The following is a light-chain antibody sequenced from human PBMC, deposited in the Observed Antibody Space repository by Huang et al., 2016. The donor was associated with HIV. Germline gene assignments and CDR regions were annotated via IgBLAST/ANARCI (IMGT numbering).Light chain of an antibody. CDR3: QQYGS. V-gene: IGKV3-20*01. J-gene: IGKJ3*01. CDR1: QNVSRNY. Sequence: EIVLTQSPGTLSLSPGARATLSCRASQNVSRNYLAWYHQKPGQAPRLLIYGAASRATGIPDRCSGSGSGTDFTLTISRLEPEDFAVYYCQQYGSFGPGTKVDIK. CDR2: GAA.